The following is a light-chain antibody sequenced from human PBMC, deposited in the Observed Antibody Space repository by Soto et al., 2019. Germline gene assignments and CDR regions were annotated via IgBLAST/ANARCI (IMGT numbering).Light chain of an antibody. CDR3: QTWGTGIVV. Sequence: QSVLTQSPSASASLGASVKLTCTLSSGHSTYAIAWHQQQPEKGPRYLMKVDSDGIHSKGDGIPDRFSGSSSGAERYLTIYSLQSDDEADYYCQTWGTGIVVFGGGTKVTVL. V-gene: IGLV4-69*02. CDR2: VDSDGIH. J-gene: IGLJ2*01. CDR1: SGHSTYA.